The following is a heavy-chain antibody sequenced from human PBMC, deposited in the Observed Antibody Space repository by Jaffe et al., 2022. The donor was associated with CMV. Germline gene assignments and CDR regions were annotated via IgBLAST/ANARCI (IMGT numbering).Heavy chain of an antibody. J-gene: IGHJ5*02. D-gene: IGHD6-13*01. V-gene: IGHV3-21*01. CDR3: ARDLIPFAGTRYNWFDP. CDR2: ISSSSSYI. CDR1: GFTFSSYS. Sequence: EVQLVESGGGLVKPGGSLRLSCAASGFTFSSYSMNWVRQAPGKGLEWVSSISSSSSYIYYADSVKGRFTISRDNAKNSLYLQMNSLRAEDTAVYYCARDLIPFAGTRYNWFDPWGQGTLVTVSS.